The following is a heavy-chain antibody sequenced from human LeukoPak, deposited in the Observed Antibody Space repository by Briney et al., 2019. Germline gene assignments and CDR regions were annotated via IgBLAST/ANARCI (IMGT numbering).Heavy chain of an antibody. V-gene: IGHV4-59*02. CDR2: IYYSGST. D-gene: IGHD2-2*01. J-gene: IGHJ5*02. CDR1: GGSVSSYY. CDR3: ARDVVPAAAWFDP. Sequence: SETLSLTCTVSGGSVSSYYWSWIRQPPGKGLEWIGYIYYSGSTNYNPSLKSRVTISVDTSKNQFSLKLSSVTAADTAVYHCARDVVPAAAWFDPWGQGTLVTVSS.